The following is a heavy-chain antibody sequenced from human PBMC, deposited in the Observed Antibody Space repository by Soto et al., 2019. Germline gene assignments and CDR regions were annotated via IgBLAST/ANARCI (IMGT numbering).Heavy chain of an antibody. Sequence: GGSLRLSCAASRFTLTNYWMHWVRQVPGRGLVWVSGITHDGSGTKYADSVKGRFTISRDNAKNTVYLQMNSLRPEDTAVYYCGSVFGYWGHGTLVTVSS. CDR1: RFTLTNYW. V-gene: IGHV3-74*01. CDR3: GSVFGY. CDR2: ITHDGSGT. J-gene: IGHJ4*01.